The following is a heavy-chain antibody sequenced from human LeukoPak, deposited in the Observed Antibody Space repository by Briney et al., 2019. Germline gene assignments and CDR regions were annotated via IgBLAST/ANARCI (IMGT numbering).Heavy chain of an antibody. V-gene: IGHV3-23*01. CDR1: GFTFGTTA. CDR2: ISGYGAST. CDR3: ARGLPGAVALDY. D-gene: IGHD6-19*01. Sequence: GGSLRLSCAASGFTFGTTAMSWVRQAPGKGLEWVSTISGYGASTFYADSVKGRFTISRDNSKNTLYLQMNSLRAKDTAVYYCARGLPGAVALDYWGQGTLVTVSS. J-gene: IGHJ4*02.